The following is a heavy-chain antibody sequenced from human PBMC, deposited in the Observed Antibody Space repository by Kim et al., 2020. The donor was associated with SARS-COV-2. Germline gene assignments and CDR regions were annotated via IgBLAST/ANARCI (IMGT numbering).Heavy chain of an antibody. CDR1: GGSISSYY. CDR3: ARMKARQRYCSSTSCYNYFDY. V-gene: IGHV4-4*07. CDR2: IYTSGST. J-gene: IGHJ4*02. Sequence: SETLSLTCTVSGGSISSYYWSWIRQPAGKGLEWIGRIYTSGSTNYNPSLKSRVTMSVDTSKNQFSLKLSSVTAADTAVYYCARMKARQRYCSSTSCYNYFDYWGQGTLVTVSS. D-gene: IGHD2-2*01.